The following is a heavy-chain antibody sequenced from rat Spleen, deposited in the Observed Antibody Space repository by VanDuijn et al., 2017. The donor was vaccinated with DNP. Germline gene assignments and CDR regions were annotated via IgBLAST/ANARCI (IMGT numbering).Heavy chain of an antibody. V-gene: IGHV3-1*01. Sequence: EVRLQESGPGLVQPSQSLSLTCSVTGYSITSNYWGWIRKFPGNKMEWIGHISYSGSTSYNPSLKSRISISRDTSKNQFFLQLNSVTTEDTGTYYCARFGGGPDYWGQGVMVTVSS. CDR2: ISYSGST. CDR3: ARFGGGPDY. CDR1: GYSITSNY. D-gene: IGHD4-3*01. J-gene: IGHJ2*01.